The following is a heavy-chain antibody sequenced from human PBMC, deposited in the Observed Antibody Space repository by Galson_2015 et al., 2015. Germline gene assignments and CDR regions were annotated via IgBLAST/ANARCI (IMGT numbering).Heavy chain of an antibody. CDR3: AKLGGIAAAGKTSGGLDY. V-gene: IGHV3-23*01. CDR1: GFTFSSYA. D-gene: IGHD6-13*01. J-gene: IGHJ4*02. CDR2: IRGSGGST. Sequence: SLRLSCAASGFTFSSYAMSWVRQAPGKGPEWVSGIRGSGGSTYYADSVKDRFTISRDNSKNTLYLQMNSLRAEDTAVYYCAKLGGIAAAGKTSGGLDYWGQGTLVTVSS.